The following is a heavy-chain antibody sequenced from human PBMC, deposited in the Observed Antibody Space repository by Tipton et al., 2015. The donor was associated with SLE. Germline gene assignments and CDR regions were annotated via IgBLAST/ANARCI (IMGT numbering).Heavy chain of an antibody. Sequence: TLSLTCTVSGGSISSYYWSWIRQPPGKGLEWIGYIYYSGSTNYNPSLKSRVTISVDTSKNQFSLKLSSVTAADTAVYYCAREARKGMATIRGAFDIWGQGTVVTVSS. CDR3: AREARKGMATIRGAFDI. CDR1: GGSISSYY. V-gene: IGHV4-59*01. CDR2: IYYSGST. D-gene: IGHD5-24*01. J-gene: IGHJ3*02.